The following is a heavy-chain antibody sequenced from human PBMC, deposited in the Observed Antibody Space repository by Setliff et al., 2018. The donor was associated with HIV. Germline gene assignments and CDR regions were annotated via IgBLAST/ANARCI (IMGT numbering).Heavy chain of an antibody. Sequence: SETLSLTCTVSGGSISSGSYYWSWIRQPAEKGLEWIGRVYTSGSPHYNPSLKSRVSISIDTSKNQFSLKLSSVTAADTAVYYCATYESSWREPAPTWGQGTLVTVSS. V-gene: IGHV4-61*02. D-gene: IGHD2-2*01. CDR2: VYTSGSP. CDR1: GGSISSGSYY. J-gene: IGHJ5*02. CDR3: ATYESSWREPAPT.